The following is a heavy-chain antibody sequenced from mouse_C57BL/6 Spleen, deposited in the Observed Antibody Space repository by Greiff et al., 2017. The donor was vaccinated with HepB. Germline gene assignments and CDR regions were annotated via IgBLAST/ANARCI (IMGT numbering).Heavy chain of an antibody. CDR2: IWSGGST. D-gene: IGHD1-1*01. Sequence: RQSPGKGLEGLGVIWSGGSTDYTAAFISRLSISNDNVKSQVFFKMNSLLVDDTAISSCSRFSIYYYCSGAMDYWGQGTSVTVSS. J-gene: IGHJ4*01. CDR3: SRFSIYYYCSGAMDY. V-gene: IGHV2-2*01.